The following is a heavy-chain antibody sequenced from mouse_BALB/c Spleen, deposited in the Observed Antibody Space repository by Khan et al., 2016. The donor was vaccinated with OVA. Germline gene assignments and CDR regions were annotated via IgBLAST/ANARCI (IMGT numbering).Heavy chain of an antibody. CDR2: IDPFSGST. V-gene: IGHV1S135*01. Sequence: VQLKESGLELMKPGASVKISCKASGYSFTTYYIHWVMQSHGTSLEWIGYIDPFSGSTTYNQKFKGKATLTVDKSSSTAYIHLSNLTSEDSAVYYCTRHGFVAWFTYGGQGTLVTVSA. CDR1: GYSFTTYY. J-gene: IGHJ3*01. CDR3: TRHGFVAWFTY. D-gene: IGHD2-2*01.